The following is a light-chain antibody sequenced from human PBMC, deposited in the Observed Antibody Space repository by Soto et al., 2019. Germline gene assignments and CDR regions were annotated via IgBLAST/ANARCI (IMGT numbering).Light chain of an antibody. Sequence: DSNMSPSRSALTAIVGDCVTVACRASQSITNYLNWYQHKPGQAPSLLIYAASTLQTGFPSRFRGSGSGTDFTLTISSLQPEDFATYYCQQSNSTPHTFGEGTKVDIK. J-gene: IGKJ4*01. CDR3: QQSNSTPHT. CDR2: AAS. V-gene: IGKV1-39*01. CDR1: QSITNY.